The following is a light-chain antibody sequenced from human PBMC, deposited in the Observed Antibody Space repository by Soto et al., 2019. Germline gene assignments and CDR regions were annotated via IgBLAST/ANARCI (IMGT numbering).Light chain of an antibody. J-gene: IGKJ1*01. Sequence: DIQMTQSPSSLSASVGDTVTITCRASQTISNFLSWFQQRSGEAPRLLIYGASTLHSGVSSRFSGSGSGTDFTLTITSLQCEDFATYYCHQGYKTPQTFGQGTRVEI. CDR3: HQGYKTPQT. CDR2: GAS. V-gene: IGKV1-39*01. CDR1: QTISNF.